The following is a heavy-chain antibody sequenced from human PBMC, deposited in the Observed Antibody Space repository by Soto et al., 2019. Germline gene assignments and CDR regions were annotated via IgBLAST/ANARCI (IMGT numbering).Heavy chain of an antibody. CDR2: ISAHNGNT. Sequence: QVHLVQSGAEVKKPGASVKVSCKGSGYAFTTYGITWVRQAPGQGLEWMGWISAHNGNTNYAQKLQGRVTVTRDTSTSTAFSELRSLRSDYTPVYNFARGRYGDYLGQGALVTVSS. V-gene: IGHV1-18*01. J-gene: IGHJ4*02. D-gene: IGHD1-1*01. CDR3: ARGRYGDY. CDR1: GYAFTTYG.